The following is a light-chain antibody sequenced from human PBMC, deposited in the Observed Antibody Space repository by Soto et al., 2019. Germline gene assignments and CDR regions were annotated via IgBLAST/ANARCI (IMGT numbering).Light chain of an antibody. J-gene: IGLJ2*01. CDR3: QAWDSSTGVV. CDR1: KLGDKY. CDR2: QDS. V-gene: IGLV3-1*01. Sequence: SYELTQPPSVSVSPGQTASITCSGDKLGDKYACWYQQKPGQSPVLVIYQDSKRPSGIPERFSGSNSGNTATLTISGTQAMDEADYYCQAWDSSTGVVFGGGTKPPS.